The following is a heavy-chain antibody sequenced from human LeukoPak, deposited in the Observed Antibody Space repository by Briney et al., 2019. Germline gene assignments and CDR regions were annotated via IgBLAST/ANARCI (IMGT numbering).Heavy chain of an antibody. CDR1: GFTVRSNY. V-gene: IGHV3-66*02. CDR2: IYSGGST. J-gene: IGHJ4*02. CDR3: ARDEWELLRAY. D-gene: IGHD1-26*01. Sequence: GGSLRLSCAASGFTVRSNYMSWVRQAPGKGLEWDSIIYSGGSTYYTDSVKGRFTISRDNSNNTLYLQMNSLRVEDTAVYYCARDEWELLRAYWGQGTLVTVSS.